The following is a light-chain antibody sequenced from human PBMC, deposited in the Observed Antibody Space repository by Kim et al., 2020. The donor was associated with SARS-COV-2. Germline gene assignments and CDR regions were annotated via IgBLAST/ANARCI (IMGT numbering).Light chain of an antibody. CDR1: KVGDKY. CDR2: QDS. V-gene: IGLV3-1*01. Sequence: VSPGQTASITCSGDKVGDKYACWYQQKPGQTPVLVIYQDSKRPSGIPERFSGSNSGNTATLTISGTQAMDEADYYCQAWDSSTAVFGTGTKVTVL. J-gene: IGLJ1*01. CDR3: QAWDSSTAV.